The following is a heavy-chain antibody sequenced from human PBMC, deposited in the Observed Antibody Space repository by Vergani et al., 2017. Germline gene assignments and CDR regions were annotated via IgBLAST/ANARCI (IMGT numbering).Heavy chain of an antibody. CDR1: GYTFTDHY. CDR2: VDPEDGET. V-gene: IGHV1-69-2*01. Sequence: EVQLVQSGAEVKKPGATMKISCKVSGYTFTDHYMHWVKQAPGKGLEWMGLVDPEDGETIYAEKFKGRVTIAADTSTDTAQLELSSRRSEDTAVYYCATPETVTTGGMEVGGQGTTVSVSS. CDR3: ATPETVTTGGMEV. J-gene: IGHJ6*02. D-gene: IGHD4-17*01.